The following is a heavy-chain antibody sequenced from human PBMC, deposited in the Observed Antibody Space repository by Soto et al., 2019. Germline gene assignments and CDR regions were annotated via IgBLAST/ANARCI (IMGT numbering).Heavy chain of an antibody. CDR1: GFTFSRYG. V-gene: IGHV3-30*03. Sequence: QVQLVESGGGVVQPERSLRLSCAASGFTFSRYGMHWVRQTPGKGLEWVAVISDNGSDKYYGDSVKGRFTISRDNSKNTLDLQMNSLRADDTAVYFCARDPFGQTYPVVYDYWGQGTQVTASS. CDR2: ISDNGSDK. CDR3: ARDPFGQTYPVVYDY. J-gene: IGHJ4*02. D-gene: IGHD3-3*01.